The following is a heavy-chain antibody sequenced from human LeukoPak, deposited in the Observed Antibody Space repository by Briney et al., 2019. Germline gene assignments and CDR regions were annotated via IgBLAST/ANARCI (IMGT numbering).Heavy chain of an antibody. CDR3: AKASTRDTGYYFDS. CDR2: IRYNIENT. V-gene: IGHV3-23*01. J-gene: IGHJ4*02. D-gene: IGHD3-9*01. Sequence: GGSLRLSCEPSGLTFRNYAMAWVRQVPGKGPEWVSSIRYNIENTHYADAVQGRFTISRDNSKNTLYLQMNSLRAEDTARYYCAKASTRDTGYYFDSWGQGTLVSVSS. CDR1: GLTFRNYA.